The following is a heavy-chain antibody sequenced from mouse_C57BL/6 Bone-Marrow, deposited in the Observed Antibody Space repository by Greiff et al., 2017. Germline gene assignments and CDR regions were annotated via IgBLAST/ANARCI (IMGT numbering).Heavy chain of an antibody. V-gene: IGHV1-42*01. Sequence: EVQVVESGPELVKPGASVKISCKASGYSFTGYYMNWVKQSPEKSLEWIGEINPSTGGTTYNQKFKAKATLTVDKSSSTAYMQLKSLTSEDSAVYYCARWGYYGSSMYYFDYWGQGTTLTVSS. CDR2: INPSTGGT. J-gene: IGHJ2*01. CDR1: GYSFTGYY. D-gene: IGHD1-1*01. CDR3: ARWGYYGSSMYYFDY.